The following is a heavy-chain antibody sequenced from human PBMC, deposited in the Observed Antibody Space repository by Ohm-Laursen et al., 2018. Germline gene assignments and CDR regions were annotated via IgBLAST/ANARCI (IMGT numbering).Heavy chain of an antibody. Sequence: SVKVSCKASGYTFTSYDINWVRQATGQGLEWMGWMNPNSGNTGYAQKLQGRVTMTRNTSINTAYMELSSLRSEDTAVYYCARMGPQQPHWYFDLWGRGTLVTVSS. CDR1: GYTFTSYD. CDR3: ARMGPQQPHWYFDL. J-gene: IGHJ2*01. CDR2: MNPNSGNT. D-gene: IGHD1/OR15-1a*01. V-gene: IGHV1-8*01.